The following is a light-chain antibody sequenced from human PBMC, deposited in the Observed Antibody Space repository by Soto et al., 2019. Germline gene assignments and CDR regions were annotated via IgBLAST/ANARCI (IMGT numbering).Light chain of an antibody. CDR2: TTY. CDR1: DSNIGSFT. CDR3: ASWDDSLTGFV. Sequence: QSVLTQPPSASGTPGQRVTISCSGSDSNIGSFTVHWYQQVPGTAPKPLIHTTYQRPSGVPDRFSGSKSGTSGSLAISGLQPEEEADYSCASWDDSLTGFVFGTGTKVTVL. V-gene: IGLV1-44*01. J-gene: IGLJ1*01.